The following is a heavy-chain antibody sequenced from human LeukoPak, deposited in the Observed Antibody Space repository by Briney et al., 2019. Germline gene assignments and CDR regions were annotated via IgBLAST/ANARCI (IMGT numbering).Heavy chain of an antibody. Sequence: SVKVSCKASGGTFSSYAISWVRQAPGQGLEWMGRIIPIFGTANYAQKFQGRVTITTDESTGTAYMELSSLRSEDTAVYYCARVSSTPDSSGYYVNWGQGTLVTVSS. J-gene: IGHJ4*02. D-gene: IGHD3-22*01. CDR1: GGTFSSYA. V-gene: IGHV1-69*05. CDR2: IIPIFGTA. CDR3: ARVSSTPDSSGYYVN.